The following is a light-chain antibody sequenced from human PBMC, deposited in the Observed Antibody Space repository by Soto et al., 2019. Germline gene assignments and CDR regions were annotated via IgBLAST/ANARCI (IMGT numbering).Light chain of an antibody. CDR1: QSVSSSY. CDR2: GAS. CDR3: QQYGSSPYT. V-gene: IGKV3-20*01. J-gene: IGKJ2*01. Sequence: EIVLTQSPGTLSLSPGERATLSCRASQSVSSSYLAWYQQKPGQAPRLFIYGASSRATGIPDRFSSSGSGTDFTLTISRLEPEDFAVYYCQQYGSSPYTFGQGTKLEIK.